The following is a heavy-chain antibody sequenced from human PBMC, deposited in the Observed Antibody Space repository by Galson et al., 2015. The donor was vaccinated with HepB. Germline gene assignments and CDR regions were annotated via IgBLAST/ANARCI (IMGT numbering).Heavy chain of an antibody. CDR3: AKDLTSLHPIYYYGMDV. CDR2: IRPDGSNT. CDR1: GFTFSNYG. D-gene: IGHD3-10*01. J-gene: IGHJ6*02. Sequence: SLRLSCAASGFTFSNYGMHWVRQAPGKGLEWVEFIRPDGSNTYYGDSVKGRFTISRDSSKNMLYLQMNSLRTEDTAVYFCAKDLTSLHPIYYYGMDVRGHWTTVTVTS. V-gene: IGHV3-30*02.